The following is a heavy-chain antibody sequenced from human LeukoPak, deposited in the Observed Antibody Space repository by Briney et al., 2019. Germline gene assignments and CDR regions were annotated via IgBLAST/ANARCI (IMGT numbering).Heavy chain of an antibody. V-gene: IGHV1-46*01. Sequence: ASVKVSRKASGYTFTSYYMHWVRQAPGQGLEWMGIINPSGGNTSYAQKFQGRVTMTRDTSTSTVYMELSSLRSEDTAVYYCAREHPDYDSSGYYLGYWGQGTLVTVSS. CDR3: AREHPDYDSSGYYLGY. D-gene: IGHD3-22*01. CDR2: INPSGGNT. J-gene: IGHJ4*02. CDR1: GYTFTSYY.